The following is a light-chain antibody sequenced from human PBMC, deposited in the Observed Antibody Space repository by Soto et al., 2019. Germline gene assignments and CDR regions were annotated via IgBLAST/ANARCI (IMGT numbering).Light chain of an antibody. CDR3: ATWDDSLNVV. V-gene: IGLV1-44*01. CDR2: SND. CDR1: SSNIGSNT. Sequence: QSVLTQSPSASGTPGQRVSISCSGSSSNIGSNTVSWYQHVPGTAPKLLIYSNDQRPSAVPGRFSGSKSGSSASLAISGLQSGDEADYYCATWDDSLNVVFGGGTKLTVL. J-gene: IGLJ3*02.